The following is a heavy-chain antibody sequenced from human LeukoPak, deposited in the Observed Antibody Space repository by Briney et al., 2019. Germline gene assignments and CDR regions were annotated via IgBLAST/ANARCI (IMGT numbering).Heavy chain of an antibody. D-gene: IGHD5-24*01. CDR3: ATHPGGLQSGFDN. Sequence: GESLKIPCKGSGYTFTSYWIGWVRQMPGKGVEYMGIIHPGDSDTRYSPSFQAQVTISVDRSSTTAYLQWSRLRASDTAMYYCATHPGGLQSGFDNWGQGTLVTVSS. J-gene: IGHJ4*02. CDR1: GYTFTSYW. CDR2: IHPGDSDT. V-gene: IGHV5-51*01.